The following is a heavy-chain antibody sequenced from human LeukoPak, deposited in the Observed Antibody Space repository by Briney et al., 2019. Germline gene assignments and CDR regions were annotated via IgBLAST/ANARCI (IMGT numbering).Heavy chain of an antibody. J-gene: IGHJ4*02. CDR1: VFTLCKYT. Sequence: GGSLRLSSALSVFTLCKYTMASVSQAPGKGLEWVSAITGSGGATYYADSVKGRFTISRDNSKNTLYLQMNSLRAEDTAVSYSCSPRRESSGSVVAHWGEGTLVTVSS. V-gene: IGHV3-23*01. CDR3: CSPRRESSGSVVAH. D-gene: IGHD3-22*01. CDR2: ITGSGGAT.